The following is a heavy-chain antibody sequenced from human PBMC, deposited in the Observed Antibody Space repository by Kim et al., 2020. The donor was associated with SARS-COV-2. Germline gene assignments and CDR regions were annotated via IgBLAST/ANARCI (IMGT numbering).Heavy chain of an antibody. D-gene: IGHD6-13*01. CDR3: ARRAAATFDY. CDR2: IYYSGST. J-gene: IGHJ4*02. CDR1: GGSISSGGYY. V-gene: IGHV4-31*03. Sequence: SETLSLTCTVSGGSISSGGYYWSWIRQHPGKGLEWIGYIYYSGSTYYNPSLKSRVTISVDTSKNQFSLKLSSVTAADTAVYYCARRAAATFDYWGQGTLVTVSS.